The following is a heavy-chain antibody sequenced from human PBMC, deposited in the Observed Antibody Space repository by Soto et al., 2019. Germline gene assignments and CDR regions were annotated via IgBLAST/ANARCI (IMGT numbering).Heavy chain of an antibody. CDR3: ARGYSSSWEEFDY. J-gene: IGHJ4*02. CDR2: VFYTGFT. V-gene: IGHV4-39*01. Sequence: NPSETLSLTCAVSGGSISGSYYYWGWLRQPPGKGPEWIGSVFYTGFTSYNPSLESRVSVSVDMSKNQFSLKVSGVSAADTAVYYCARGYSSSWEEFDYWGQGTLVTVSS. CDR1: GGSISGSYYY. D-gene: IGHD6-13*01.